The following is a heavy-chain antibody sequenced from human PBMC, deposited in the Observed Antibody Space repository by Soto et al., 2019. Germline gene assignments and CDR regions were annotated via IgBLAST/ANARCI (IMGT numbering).Heavy chain of an antibody. V-gene: IGHV4-39*01. CDR2: IYSSENT. CDR1: GGSVSSNSYS. J-gene: IGHJ4*02. Sequence: PSETLSLTCTVSGGSVSSNSYSWGWIRQSPGKGLEWIGTIYSSENTYYNPSLLSRVTISVDTSRNQFYLRLSSVTAADTAFYYCARVIGGRKLFGYWGQGTLVTVSS. CDR3: ARVIGGRKLFGY. D-gene: IGHD3-16*01.